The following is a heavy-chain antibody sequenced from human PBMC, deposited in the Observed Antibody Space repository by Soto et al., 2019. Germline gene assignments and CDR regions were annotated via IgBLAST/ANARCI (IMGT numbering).Heavy chain of an antibody. Sequence: QVQLQESGPGLVKPSETLSLTCTVSGGSISSYYWSWFRQPPGKGLEWIGSIYYSGCTNYIPFLKSRVTISVDTSKNQFSLKLSSVTAADTAVYYCASRYGSVFDYWGQGTLVTVSS. V-gene: IGHV4-59*01. CDR3: ASRYGSVFDY. D-gene: IGHD6-19*01. J-gene: IGHJ4*02. CDR1: GGSISSYY. CDR2: IYYSGCT.